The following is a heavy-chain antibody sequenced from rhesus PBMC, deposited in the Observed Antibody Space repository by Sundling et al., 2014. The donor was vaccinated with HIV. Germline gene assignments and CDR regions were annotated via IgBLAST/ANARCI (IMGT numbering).Heavy chain of an antibody. J-gene: IGHJ4*01. CDR1: GGSISSSY. Sequence: QVQLQESGPGLVKPSETLSLTCAVSGGSISSSYWSWIRQAPGKGLEWIGYIYGTGGSTNYNPSLRSRVTLSVDTSKKQCSLKLNSVTAADTAVYYCAGLGQRLVDYWGQGVLVTVSS. CDR2: IYGTGGST. V-gene: IGHV4-169*01. CDR3: AGLGQRLVDY. D-gene: IGHD6-31*01.